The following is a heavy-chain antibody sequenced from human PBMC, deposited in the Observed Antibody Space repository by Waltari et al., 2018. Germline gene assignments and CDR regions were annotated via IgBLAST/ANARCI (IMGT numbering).Heavy chain of an antibody. CDR2: SSGSGGST. CDR1: GFTFSSYA. D-gene: IGHD2-8*02. V-gene: IGHV3-23*04. CDR3: AKGTSRGCTGGVCDY. J-gene: IGHJ4*02. Sequence: EVQLVESGGGLVQPGGSLRLSCAASGFTFSSYAMSWVRQAPGKGLEWVSASSGSGGSTYSADSVKGRFTISRDNSKNTLYLQMNSLRAEDTAVYYCAKGTSRGCTGGVCDYWGQGTLVTVSS.